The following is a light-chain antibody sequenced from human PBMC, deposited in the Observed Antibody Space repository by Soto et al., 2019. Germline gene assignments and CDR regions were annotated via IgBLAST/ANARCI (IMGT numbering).Light chain of an antibody. CDR1: SYNVGRFNY. Sequence: QSALTQAPSASGSPGQSVTISCAGTSYNVGRFNYVSWYQHHPGKAPKLIIYDVTKRPSGVPDRFSGSKSGNTAYLTVSGLQAEDEANYFCSSFVHGASYVFGTGTKLTVL. J-gene: IGLJ1*01. V-gene: IGLV2-8*01. CDR3: SSFVHGASYV. CDR2: DVT.